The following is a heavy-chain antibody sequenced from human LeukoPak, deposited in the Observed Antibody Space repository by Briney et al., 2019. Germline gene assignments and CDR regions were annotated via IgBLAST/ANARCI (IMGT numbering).Heavy chain of an antibody. J-gene: IGHJ3*02. D-gene: IGHD2-2*01. CDR1: GFTFSSNY. Sequence: GGSLRLSCAASGFTFSSNYMSWVRQAPGKGLEWVSVIYSGGSTYYADSVKGRFTISRDNSKNTLYPQMNSLTAEDTAVYYCARVGVVPAAIPDGFDIWGQGTMVTVSS. V-gene: IGHV3-53*01. CDR2: IYSGGST. CDR3: ARVGVVPAAIPDGFDI.